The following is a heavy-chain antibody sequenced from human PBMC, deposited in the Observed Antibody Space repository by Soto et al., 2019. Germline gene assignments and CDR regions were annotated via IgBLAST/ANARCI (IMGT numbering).Heavy chain of an antibody. CDR2: IYYSGST. CDR1: GGSISSSSYY. Sequence: SETLSLTCTVAGGSISSSSYYRGWIRKPPGKGLEWIGSIYYSGSTYYNPSLKSRVTISVDTSKNQFSLKLSSVTAADTAVYYCARLGFGIFQQLEPQRETLYDMDVWGKGTTVPVSS. CDR3: ARLGFGIFQQLEPQRETLYDMDV. D-gene: IGHD6-13*01. V-gene: IGHV4-39*01. J-gene: IGHJ6*03.